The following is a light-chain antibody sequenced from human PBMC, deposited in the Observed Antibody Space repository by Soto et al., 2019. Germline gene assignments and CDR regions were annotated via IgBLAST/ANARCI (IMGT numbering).Light chain of an antibody. CDR2: TAS. J-gene: IGKJ4*01. CDR3: QQYGSSLGVT. Sequence: DIQMTQSPSSLSASVGDRVTITCRASQSINSFLNWYQQKPGKAPKLLINTASSLQSGVPSRFSGSGSGTDFTLTISSLQPDDFAVYYCQQYGSSLGVTFGGGTKVDI. CDR1: QSINSF. V-gene: IGKV1-39*01.